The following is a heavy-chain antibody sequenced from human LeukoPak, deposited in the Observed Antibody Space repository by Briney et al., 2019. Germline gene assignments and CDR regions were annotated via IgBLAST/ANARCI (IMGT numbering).Heavy chain of an antibody. CDR1: GFTFSSYW. J-gene: IGHJ1*01. CDR3: ARASYCGGDCHSRYFQH. Sequence: GGSLRLSCAASGFTFSSYWMHWVRQAPGKGLLWGSRINSDGSSTSYADSVKGRFTISRDNAKNTLYLQMNSLRAEDTAVYYCARASYCGGDCHSRYFQHWGQGTLVTVSS. CDR2: INSDGSST. D-gene: IGHD2-21*02. V-gene: IGHV3-74*01.